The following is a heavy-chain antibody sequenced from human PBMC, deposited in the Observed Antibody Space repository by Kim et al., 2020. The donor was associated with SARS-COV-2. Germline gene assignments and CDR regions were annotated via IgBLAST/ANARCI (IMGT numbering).Heavy chain of an antibody. D-gene: IGHD3-3*01. J-gene: IGHJ6*02. V-gene: IGHV3-30*18. Sequence: GGSLRLSCAASGFTFSSYGMHWVRQAPGKGLEWVAVISYDGSNKYYADSVKGRFTISRDNSKNTLYLQMNSLRAEDTAVYYCAKDSTYYDFWSGSGHYYYYGMDVWGQGTTVTVSS. CDR2: ISYDGSNK. CDR1: GFTFSSYG. CDR3: AKDSTYYDFWSGSGHYYYYGMDV.